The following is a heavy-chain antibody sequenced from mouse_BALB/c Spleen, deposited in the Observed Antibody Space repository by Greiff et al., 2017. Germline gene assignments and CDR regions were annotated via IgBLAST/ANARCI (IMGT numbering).Heavy chain of an antibody. J-gene: IGHJ4*01. CDR2: IAPGSGST. D-gene: IGHD2-1*01. V-gene: IGHV1S22*01. CDR3: ARGGGNQENYYAMDY. Sequence: LQQPGSELVRPGASVKLSCKASGYTFTSYWMHWVKQRPGQGLEWIGRIAPGSGSTYYNEMFKGKATLTVDTSSSTAYIQLSSLSSEDSAVYFCARGGGNQENYYAMDYWGQGTSVTVSS. CDR1: GYTFTSYW.